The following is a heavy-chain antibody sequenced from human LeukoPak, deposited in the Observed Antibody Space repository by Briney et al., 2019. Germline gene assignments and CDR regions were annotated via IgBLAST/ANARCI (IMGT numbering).Heavy chain of an antibody. Sequence: TLSLTCTVSGGSISSGSYYWSWIRQPAGKGLEWIGRIYTSGSTTYSPSLESRVTISVDTSKNQFSLKLSSVTAADTAVYYCARAAAVAVDCWGQGTLVTVSS. CDR1: GGSISSGSYY. D-gene: IGHD6-19*01. CDR3: ARAAAVAVDC. V-gene: IGHV4-61*02. J-gene: IGHJ4*02. CDR2: IYTSGST.